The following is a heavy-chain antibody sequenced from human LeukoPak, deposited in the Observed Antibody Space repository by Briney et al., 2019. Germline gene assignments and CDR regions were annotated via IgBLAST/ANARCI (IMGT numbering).Heavy chain of an antibody. V-gene: IGHV3-23*01. J-gene: IGHJ4*02. CDR2: ISGSGGST. Sequence: PGGSLRLSCAASGFTFSSYAMSWVRQAPGKGLEWVSAISGSGGSTYYADSVKGRFTISRDNAKNSLYLQMNSLRAEDTAVYYCARDRVVYGDSPNFDYWGQGTLVTVSS. D-gene: IGHD4-17*01. CDR3: ARDRVVYGDSPNFDY. CDR1: GFTFSSYA.